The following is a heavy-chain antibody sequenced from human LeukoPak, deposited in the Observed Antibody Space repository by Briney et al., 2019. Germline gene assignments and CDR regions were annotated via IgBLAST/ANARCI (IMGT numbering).Heavy chain of an antibody. CDR1: GFTFDDYA. D-gene: IGHD1-26*01. V-gene: IGHV3-21*01. CDR2: ISSSSSYI. Sequence: GGSLRLSCAASGFTFDDYAMHWVRQAPGKGLEWVSSISSSSSYIYYADSVKGRFTISRDNAKNSLYLQMNSLRAEDTAVYYCATPYSGSYDYYFDYWGQGTLVTVSS. CDR3: ATPYSGSYDYYFDY. J-gene: IGHJ4*02.